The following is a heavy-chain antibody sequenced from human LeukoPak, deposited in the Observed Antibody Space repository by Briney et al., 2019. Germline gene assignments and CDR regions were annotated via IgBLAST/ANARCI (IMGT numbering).Heavy chain of an antibody. D-gene: IGHD6-6*01. CDR3: ARTSQGIAARADY. CDR2: IYYSGST. V-gene: IGHV4-59*01. Sequence: SETLSLTCIVSGGAISSYYWSWIRQPPGKGLEWIWYIYYSGSTNYNPSLKSRVTISVDTSKNQLSLKLSSVTAADTAVYYCARTSQGIAARADYWGQGTLVTVSS. CDR1: GGAISSYY. J-gene: IGHJ4*02.